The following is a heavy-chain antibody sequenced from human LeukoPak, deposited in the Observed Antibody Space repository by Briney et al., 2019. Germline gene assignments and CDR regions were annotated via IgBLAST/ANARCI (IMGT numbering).Heavy chain of an antibody. CDR3: ARVGSSGWYVHPTLDY. V-gene: IGHV1-2*02. CDR1: GYTLTGYY. D-gene: IGHD6-19*01. CDR2: FNPNSGDT. J-gene: IGHJ4*02. Sequence: VASVKVSCKASGYTLTGYYMHWVRQAPGQGHEWMGWFNPNSGDTNYAQKFQGRVTVTRDTSISTAYMELSRLRSDDTAVYYCARVGSSGWYVHPTLDYWGQGTLLTVSS.